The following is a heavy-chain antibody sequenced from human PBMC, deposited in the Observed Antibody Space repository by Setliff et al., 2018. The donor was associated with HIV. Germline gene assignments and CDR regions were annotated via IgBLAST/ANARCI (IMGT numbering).Heavy chain of an antibody. Sequence: PGGSLRLSCAASGFTFRSFDMHWVRQAPGKGLEWVSCIGTLSDTYYPNSVKGRFTISRDNAKNSLYLQMNGLRADDTAIYYCARGFGKSWSLGPWGQGTLVTVSS. CDR3: ARGFGKSWSLGP. D-gene: IGHD3-10*01. J-gene: IGHJ5*02. CDR1: GFTFRSFD. CDR2: IGTLSDT. V-gene: IGHV3-13*01.